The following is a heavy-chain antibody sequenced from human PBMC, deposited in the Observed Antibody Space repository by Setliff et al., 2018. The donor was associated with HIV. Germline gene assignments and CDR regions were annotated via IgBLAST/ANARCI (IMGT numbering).Heavy chain of an antibody. CDR1: GFTFSGYE. CDR3: ARGHYSGSSG. V-gene: IGHV3-7*03. Sequence: PGDSLKISCTASGFTFSGYEMNWVRQAPGKGLEWVANIEKDGSDKYYVDSVKGRFTISRDNAKNSLYLQMNSLRAEDTAVYYCARGHYSGSSGWGQGALVTVSS. D-gene: IGHD6-6*01. CDR2: IEKDGSDK. J-gene: IGHJ4*02.